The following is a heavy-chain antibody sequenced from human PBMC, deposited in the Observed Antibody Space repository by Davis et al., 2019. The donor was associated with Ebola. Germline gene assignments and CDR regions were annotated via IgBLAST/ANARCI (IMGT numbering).Heavy chain of an antibody. V-gene: IGHV4-4*02. J-gene: IGHJ6*02. Sequence: SETLSLTCTVSGGSISSSNWWSWIRQPPGKGLEWIGEINHSGSTNYNPSLKSRVTISVDTSTNQFSLKLSSVTAADTAVYYCARRTYSSSSRPFYYYYYGMDVWGQGTTVTVSS. CDR3: ARRTYSSSSRPFYYYYYGMDV. CDR2: INHSGST. D-gene: IGHD6-6*01. CDR1: GGSISSSNW.